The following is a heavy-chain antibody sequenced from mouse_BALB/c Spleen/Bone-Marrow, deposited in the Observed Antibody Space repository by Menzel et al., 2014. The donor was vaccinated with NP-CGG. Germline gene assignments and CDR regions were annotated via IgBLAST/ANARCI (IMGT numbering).Heavy chain of an antibody. D-gene: IGHD1-1*01. Sequence: EVQLVESGGGLVQPGGSRKLSCAASGFTFSSFAVHWVRQAPEKGLEWVAYISSGSSTIYYADTVMGRFTISRDNPKNTLFLQMTSLRSEDTAMYYCARSGSSSGYFDYWGQGTTLTVSS. J-gene: IGHJ2*01. CDR3: ARSGSSSGYFDY. CDR1: GFTFSSFA. CDR2: ISSGSSTI. V-gene: IGHV5-17*02.